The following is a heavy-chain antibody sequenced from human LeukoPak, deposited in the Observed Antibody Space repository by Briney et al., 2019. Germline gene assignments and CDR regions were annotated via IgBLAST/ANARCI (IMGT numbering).Heavy chain of an antibody. J-gene: IGHJ3*02. CDR2: INPNSGGT. CDR1: GYTFTGYY. CDR3: ARVGGRGGSYAFDI. D-gene: IGHD3-10*01. V-gene: IGHV1-2*02. Sequence: EASVKVSCKASGYTFTGYYMHWVRQAPGQGLEWMGWINPNSGGTNYAQKFQGRVTMTRDTSISTAYMELSRLRSDDTAVYYCARVGGRGGSYAFDIWGQGTMVTVSS.